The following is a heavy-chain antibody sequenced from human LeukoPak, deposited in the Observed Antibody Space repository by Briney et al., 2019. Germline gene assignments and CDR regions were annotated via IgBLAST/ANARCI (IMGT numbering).Heavy chain of an antibody. CDR1: GGSISSYY. V-gene: IGHV4-4*07. CDR2: IYTSGST. CDR3: ARDRYSSSPRVATRYYYYMDV. J-gene: IGHJ6*03. Sequence: PSETLSLTCTVSGGSISSYYWSWIRQPAGKGLEWIGRIYTSGSTNYNPSLKSRVTMSVDTSKNQFSLNLSSVTAADTAVYYCARDRYSSSPRVATRYYYYMDVWGKGTTVTVSS. D-gene: IGHD6-13*01.